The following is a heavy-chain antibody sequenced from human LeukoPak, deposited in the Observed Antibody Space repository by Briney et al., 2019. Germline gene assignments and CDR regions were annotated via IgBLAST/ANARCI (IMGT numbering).Heavy chain of an antibody. V-gene: IGHV4-39*01. CDR1: GGSISSSSYY. CDR2: TYYSGST. J-gene: IGHJ4*02. D-gene: IGHD6-19*01. CDR3: VVSGWLNYFDY. Sequence: SETLSLTCTVSGGSISSSSYYWGWIRQPPGKGLEWIGSTYYSGSTYYNPSLKSRVTISVDTSKNQFSLKLSSVTAADTAVYYCVVSGWLNYFDYWGQGTLVTVSS.